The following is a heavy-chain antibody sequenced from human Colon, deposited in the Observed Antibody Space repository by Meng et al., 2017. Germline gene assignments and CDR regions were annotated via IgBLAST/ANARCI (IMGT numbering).Heavy chain of an antibody. Sequence: GESLKISCAASGFTVSSNYMSWVRQAPGKGLEWVSVIYSGGSTYYADSVKGRFTISRDNSKNTLYTQMNSLRTEDTAVYYCARGRPTGYFELWARGPL. CDR1: GFTVSSNY. V-gene: IGHV3-66*02. CDR3: ARGRPTGYFEL. J-gene: IGHJ2*01. CDR2: IYSGGST. D-gene: IGHD2-15*01.